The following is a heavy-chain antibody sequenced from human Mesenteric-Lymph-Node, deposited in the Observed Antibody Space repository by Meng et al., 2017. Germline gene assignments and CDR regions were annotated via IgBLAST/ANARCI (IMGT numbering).Heavy chain of an antibody. CDR2: INHSGST. V-gene: IGHV4-34*01. Sequence: SETLSLTCAVYGGSFSGYYWSWIRQPPGKGLEWIGEINHSGSTNYNPSLKSRVTISVDTSKNQLSLQLTSVTAADTAIYYCAREQAHGNLGGYWGRGTLVTVSS. J-gene: IGHJ4*02. CDR1: GGSFSGYY. CDR3: AREQAHGNLGGY. D-gene: IGHD3-16*01.